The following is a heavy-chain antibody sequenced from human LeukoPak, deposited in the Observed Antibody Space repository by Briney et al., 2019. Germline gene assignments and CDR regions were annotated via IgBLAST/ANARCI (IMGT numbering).Heavy chain of an antibody. V-gene: IGHV4-39*01. CDR3: ARVVYYFDY. CDR2: IYYSGST. J-gene: IGHJ4*02. Sequence: KPSETLSLXCTVSGGSISSSSYYWGWIRQPPVKGLEWIESIYYSGSTYYNPSLKSRVTISVDTSKNQFSLKLSSVTAADTAVYYCARVVYYFDYWGQGTLVTVSS. CDR1: GGSISSSSYY.